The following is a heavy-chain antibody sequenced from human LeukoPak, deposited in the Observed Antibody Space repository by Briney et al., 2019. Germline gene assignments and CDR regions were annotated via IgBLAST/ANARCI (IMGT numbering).Heavy chain of an antibody. V-gene: IGHV4-59*06. CDR1: GFTFSSYS. CDR3: ARSVAGTRSIHY. CDR2: IYYSGST. D-gene: IGHD6-19*01. J-gene: IGHJ4*02. Sequence: PGGSLRLSCAASGFTFSSYSMTWVRQAPGKGLEWIGYIYYSGSTYYNPSLKSRVTISVDTSKNQFSLKLSSVTAADTAVYYCARSVAGTRSIHYWGQGTLVTVSS.